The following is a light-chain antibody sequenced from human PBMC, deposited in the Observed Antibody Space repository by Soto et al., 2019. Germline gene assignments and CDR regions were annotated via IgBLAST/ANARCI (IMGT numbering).Light chain of an antibody. V-gene: IGKV1-5*03. J-gene: IGKJ1*01. CDR1: QSISSW. Sequence: DIEMTQSPSTLSASVGDRVTITCRASQSISSWLAWYQQKPGKAPKLLIYKASSLETGVPSRFSGSGSGTEFTLISSSLQTDDFVTYYCQQLGAFGQGTKVEIK. CDR2: KAS. CDR3: QQLGA.